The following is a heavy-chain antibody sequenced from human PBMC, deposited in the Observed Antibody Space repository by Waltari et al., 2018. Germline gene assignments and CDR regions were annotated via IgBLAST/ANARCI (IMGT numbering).Heavy chain of an antibody. Sequence: EVQLVESGGGLVQPGGSLRLSCSTSGFRFSDSWMSWVRQAPGKGLEWLANIRYDGGVKDIVDSVKGRFTVSRDNAENSLFLHMNSLRVEDTAVYYCARENYNGAAGDYWGQEPWSPSPQ. J-gene: IGHJ4*01. CDR1: GFRFSDSW. CDR2: IRYDGGVK. V-gene: IGHV3-7*01. CDR3: ARENYNGAAGDY. D-gene: IGHD6-13*01.